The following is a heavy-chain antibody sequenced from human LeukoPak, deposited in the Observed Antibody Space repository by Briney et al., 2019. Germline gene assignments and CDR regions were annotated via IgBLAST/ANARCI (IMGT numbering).Heavy chain of an antibody. J-gene: IGHJ5*02. Sequence: GGSLRLSCAASGFTFSSYAMSWVRQAPGKGLEWVSSISSSTYIHYADSVRGRFTISRDNSKNTLYLQMNSLRAEDTAVYYCAKKKFGERGYNWFDPWGQGTLVTVSS. CDR2: ISSSTYI. CDR3: AKKKFGERGYNWFDP. CDR1: GFTFSSYA. D-gene: IGHD3-10*01. V-gene: IGHV3-23*01.